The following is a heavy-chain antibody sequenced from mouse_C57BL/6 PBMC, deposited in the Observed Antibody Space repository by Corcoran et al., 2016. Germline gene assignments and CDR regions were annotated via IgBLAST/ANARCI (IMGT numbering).Heavy chain of an antibody. J-gene: IGHJ2*01. CDR2: IYPRSGNT. CDR1: GYTFTSYG. D-gene: IGHD1-1*01. CDR3: TRSYGSSYGDYFDY. Sequence: QVQLQQSGAELARPGASVKLSCKASGYTFTSYGISWVKQRTGQGLEWIGEIYPRSGNTYYNEKFKGKATLTADKSSSTAYMVLRSLTSEDSAVFFCTRSYGSSYGDYFDYWGQGTTLTVSS. V-gene: IGHV1-81*01.